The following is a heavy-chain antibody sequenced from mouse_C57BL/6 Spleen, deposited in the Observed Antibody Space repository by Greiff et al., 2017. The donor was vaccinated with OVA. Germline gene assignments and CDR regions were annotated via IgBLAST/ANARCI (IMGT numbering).Heavy chain of an antibody. D-gene: IGHD2-4*01. Sequence: QVQLQQSGAELVRPGTSVKVSCKASGYAFTNYLIEWVKQRPGQGLEWIGVINPGSGGTNYNGKFKGKATLTADKSSSTAYMQLSSLTSEDSAVYFCARSYYDYPFAYWGQGTLVTVSA. CDR1: GYAFTNYL. CDR2: INPGSGGT. CDR3: ARSYYDYPFAY. V-gene: IGHV1-54*01. J-gene: IGHJ3*01.